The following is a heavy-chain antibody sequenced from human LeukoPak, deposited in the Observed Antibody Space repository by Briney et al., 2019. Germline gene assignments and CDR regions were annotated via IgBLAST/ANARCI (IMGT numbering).Heavy chain of an antibody. Sequence: ASVKVSCKASGYSFTSYGISWVRQAPGQGLEWMGWISTYNGDANYAQKFQGRVTITADESTSTAYMELSSLRSEDTAVYYCARDPVPVSGWPRYYGMDVWGQGTTVTVSS. J-gene: IGHJ6*02. CDR2: ISTYNGDA. D-gene: IGHD6-19*01. V-gene: IGHV1-18*01. CDR3: ARDPVPVSGWPRYYGMDV. CDR1: GYSFTSYG.